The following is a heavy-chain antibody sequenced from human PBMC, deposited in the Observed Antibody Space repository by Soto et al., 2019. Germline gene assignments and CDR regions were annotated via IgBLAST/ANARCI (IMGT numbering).Heavy chain of an antibody. D-gene: IGHD6-19*01. CDR1: GFTFSSYA. Sequence: GGSLRLSCAASGFTFSSYAMSWVRQAPGKGLEWVSAISGSGGSTYYADSVKGRFTISRDNSKNTLYLQMNSLRAEDTAVYYCAKIPVAGTKNGDDYYYYYGMDVWGQGTTVTVSS. CDR2: ISGSGGST. CDR3: AKIPVAGTKNGDDYYYYYGMDV. J-gene: IGHJ6*02. V-gene: IGHV3-23*01.